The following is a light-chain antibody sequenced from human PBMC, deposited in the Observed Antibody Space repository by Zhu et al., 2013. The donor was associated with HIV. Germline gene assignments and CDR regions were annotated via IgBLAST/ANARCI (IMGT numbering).Light chain of an antibody. J-gene: IGKJ3*01. V-gene: IGKV1-5*03. CDR3: QQYNSYPFT. CDR1: QRISRW. CDR2: QAS. Sequence: DIQMTQSPSTLSASLGDRVTITCRASQRISRWLAWYQQKPGKAPKLLISQASILESGVPSRFSGSGSGTEFTLTITSLQPEDFATYYCQQYNSYPFTFGPGTRVDLK.